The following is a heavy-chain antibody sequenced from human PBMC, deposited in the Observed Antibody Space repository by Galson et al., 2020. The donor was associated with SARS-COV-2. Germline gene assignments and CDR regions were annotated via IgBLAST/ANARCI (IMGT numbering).Heavy chain of an antibody. CDR2: IYYSGST. CDR3: AGVISVYAPGSWFDP. D-gene: IGHD3-16*02. V-gene: IGHV4-59*13. Sequence: SETLSLTCTVPGGSISSYYWSWIRQPPGKGLEWIGYIYYSGSTNYNPSLKSRVTISVDTSKNQFSMKLSSVTAADTAVYYCAGVISVYAPGSWFDPWGQGTLVTGSS. CDR1: GGSISSYY. J-gene: IGHJ5*02.